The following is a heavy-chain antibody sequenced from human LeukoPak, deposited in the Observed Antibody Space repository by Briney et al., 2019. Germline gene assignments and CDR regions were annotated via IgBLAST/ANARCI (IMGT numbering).Heavy chain of an antibody. CDR3: ARAYPGYSSGWLFDY. J-gene: IGHJ4*02. Sequence: SVKVSCKASGGTFSSYAISWVRQAPGQGLEWMGGIIPIFGTANYAQKFQGRVTITTDESTSTAYMELSRLRSDDTAVYYCARAYPGYSSGWLFDYWGQETLVTVSS. V-gene: IGHV1-69*05. CDR2: IIPIFGTA. D-gene: IGHD6-19*01. CDR1: GGTFSSYA.